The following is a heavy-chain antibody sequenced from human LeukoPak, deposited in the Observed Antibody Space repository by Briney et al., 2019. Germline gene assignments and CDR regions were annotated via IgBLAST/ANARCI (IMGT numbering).Heavy chain of an antibody. CDR2: INPSGGST. V-gene: IGHV1-46*01. Sequence: ASVKVSCKASGYTFTSYYMHLVRQAPGQGLEWMGIINPSGGSTSYAQKFQGRVTMTRDMSTSTVYMELSSLRSEDTAVYYCARPALRYSYGYYFDYWGQGTLVTVSS. D-gene: IGHD5-18*01. CDR1: GYTFTSYY. CDR3: ARPALRYSYGYYFDY. J-gene: IGHJ4*02.